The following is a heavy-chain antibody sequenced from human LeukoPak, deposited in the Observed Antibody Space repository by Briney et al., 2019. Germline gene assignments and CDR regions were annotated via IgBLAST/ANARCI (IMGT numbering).Heavy chain of an antibody. CDR3: ARESITITRGTYYYYMDV. J-gene: IGHJ6*03. V-gene: IGHV1-2*02. CDR2: INPNSGGT. Sequence: RASVKVSCKASGYTFTGYYMHWVRQAPGQGLEWMGWINPNSGGTNYAQKFQGRVTMTRDTSISTAYMELSRLRSDDTAVYYCARESITITRGTYYYYMDVWGKGTTVTVSS. CDR1: GYTFTGYY. D-gene: IGHD3-10*01.